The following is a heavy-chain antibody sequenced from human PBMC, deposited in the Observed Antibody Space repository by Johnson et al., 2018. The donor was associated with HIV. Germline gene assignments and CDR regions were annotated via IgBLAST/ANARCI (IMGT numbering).Heavy chain of an antibody. CDR1: GFTFSSYA. Sequence: VQLVESGGGVVQPGRSLRLSCAASGFTFSSYAMHWVRQAPGKGLEWVAVISYDGSNKYYADSVKGRFTISRDNSKNTLYLQMNSLRAEDTAVYYCARGSYDFWSGYYTGHDAFDIWGQGTMVTVSS. V-gene: IGHV3-30*04. CDR2: ISYDGSNK. J-gene: IGHJ3*02. D-gene: IGHD3-3*01. CDR3: ARGSYDFWSGYYTGHDAFDI.